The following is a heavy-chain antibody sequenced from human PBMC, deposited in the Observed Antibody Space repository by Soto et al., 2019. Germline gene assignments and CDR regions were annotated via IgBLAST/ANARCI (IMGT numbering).Heavy chain of an antibody. J-gene: IGHJ3*02. CDR3: VRPYSYDGGAYDEAFDI. CDR1: GFSLSASGMR. CDR2: IDWDDDK. V-gene: IGHV2-70*04. D-gene: IGHD3-22*01. Sequence: GPTLVNPTQTLTLTCTFSGFSLSASGMRVSWIRQPPGKALEWLARIDWDDDKFYITSLKTRLTISKDTSKNQVVLTMTNMDPVDTAPYFCVRPYSYDGGAYDEAFDIWGQGTMVTVSS.